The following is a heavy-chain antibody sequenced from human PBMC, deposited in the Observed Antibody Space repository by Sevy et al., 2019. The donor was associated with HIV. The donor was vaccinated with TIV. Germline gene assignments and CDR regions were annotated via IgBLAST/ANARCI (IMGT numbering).Heavy chain of an antibody. CDR3: AKEGLRPYDSSSYYAGPDAFHI. J-gene: IGHJ3*02. V-gene: IGHV3-23*01. CDR2: ISRSGGRT. Sequence: GGSLRLSCAASGFTFSSYGMSWVRQAPGKGLEWVSAISRSGGRTYYADSVKGRFTISRDNSKNTLYLQMNSLRAEDTAVHYCAKEGLRPYDSSSYYAGPDAFHIWGQGTMVIVS. D-gene: IGHD3-22*01. CDR1: GFTFSSYG.